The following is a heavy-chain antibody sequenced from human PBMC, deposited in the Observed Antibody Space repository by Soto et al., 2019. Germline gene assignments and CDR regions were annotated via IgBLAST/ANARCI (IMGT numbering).Heavy chain of an antibody. J-gene: IGHJ4*02. V-gene: IGHV3-23*01. CDR1: GLTFSNYA. CDR2: MSGSSSTT. CDR3: AKNQERELPRVIDF. D-gene: IGHD1-7*01. Sequence: EVRLLDSGGGLVKPGESVRLSCATSGLTFSNYAMSWVRQAPGGGLEWVSSMSGSSSTTYYADSVRGRFTISRDRSKNTLYLQMSSLRAEDTALYYCAKNQERELPRVIDFWGQGTLVTVSS.